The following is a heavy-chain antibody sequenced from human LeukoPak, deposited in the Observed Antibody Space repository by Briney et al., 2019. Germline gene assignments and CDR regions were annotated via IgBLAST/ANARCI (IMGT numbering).Heavy chain of an antibody. Sequence: SETLSLTCAVYGGSFSGYYWSWIRQPPGKGLEWIGEIYHSGSTNYNPSLRSRVTISVDKSKNQFSLKLSSLTAADTAVYYCARQLARYSSSWYGRYYYGMDVWGQGTTVTVSS. J-gene: IGHJ6*02. CDR3: ARQLARYSSSWYGRYYYGMDV. V-gene: IGHV4-34*01. CDR2: IYHSGST. CDR1: GGSFSGYY. D-gene: IGHD6-13*01.